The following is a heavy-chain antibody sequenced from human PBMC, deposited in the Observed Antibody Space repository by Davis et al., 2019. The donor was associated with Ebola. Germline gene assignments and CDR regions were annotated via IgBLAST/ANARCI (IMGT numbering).Heavy chain of an antibody. V-gene: IGHV4-59*01. CDR3: ARDRYSTVTTFYGLDV. CDR2: IYWSGNT. CDR1: GDSISGYY. Sequence: MPSETLSLTCTVSGDSISGYYWSWIRQPPGKGLEWIGYIYWSGNTNYNPSLRSRVTISVDTSKNQFSLRLTSVTAADTAVYYCARDRYSTVTTFYGLDVWGQGTTVTVS. J-gene: IGHJ6*02. D-gene: IGHD4-17*01.